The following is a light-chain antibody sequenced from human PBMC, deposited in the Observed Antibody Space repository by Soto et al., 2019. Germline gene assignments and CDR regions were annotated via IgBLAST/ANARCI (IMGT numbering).Light chain of an antibody. Sequence: IQLTQSPSSLSASVGDRVTITCRASQDISRYLAWYQQKAGKAPKLLIYCSSTLQSGVPARFSGSRSGKDFSLTISSLQPEDFATDYGQQLYSYPLTFRGGTKVEI. V-gene: IGKV1-9*01. CDR2: CSS. CDR3: QQLYSYPLT. CDR1: QDISRY. J-gene: IGKJ4*01.